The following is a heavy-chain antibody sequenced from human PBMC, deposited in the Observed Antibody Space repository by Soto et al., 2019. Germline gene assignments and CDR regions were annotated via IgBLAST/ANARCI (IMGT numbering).Heavy chain of an antibody. CDR2: ILGSGSDT. D-gene: IGHD1-26*01. Sequence: AGGSLRLSCSASGFTFSNYAMSWVRQAPGMRPEWVSTILGSGSDTYYPDSVKGRFTISRDNSRNTLDLQLNSLRAEDTAVYYCARYIVGPFYFDYWGQGTPVTVSS. CDR1: GFTFSNYA. CDR3: ARYIVGPFYFDY. J-gene: IGHJ4*02. V-gene: IGHV3-23*01.